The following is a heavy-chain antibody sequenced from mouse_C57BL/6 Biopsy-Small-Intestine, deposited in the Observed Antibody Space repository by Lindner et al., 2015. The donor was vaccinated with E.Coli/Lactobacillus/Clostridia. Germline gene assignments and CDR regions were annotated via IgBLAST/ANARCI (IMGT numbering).Heavy chain of an antibody. J-gene: IGHJ1*03. CDR2: ILPGSGYT. CDR1: GYTFTGYW. D-gene: IGHD2-5*01. CDR3: ARANSNWYFDV. Sequence: VQLQESGAELMKPGASVKISCKASGYTFTGYWIEWVKQRPGHGLEWIGEILPGSGYTNDKEKFKGKATFTADTSSNTAYMQLSSLTTEDSAIYYCARANSNWYFDVWGTGTTVTVSS. V-gene: IGHV1-9*01.